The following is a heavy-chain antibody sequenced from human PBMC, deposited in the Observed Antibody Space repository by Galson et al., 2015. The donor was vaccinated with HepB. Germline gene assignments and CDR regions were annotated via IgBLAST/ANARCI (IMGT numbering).Heavy chain of an antibody. Sequence: SVKVSCKASGYTFTSYGISWVRQAPGQGLEWMGWISAYNGNTNYAQKLQGRVTMTTDTSTSTAYMELRSLRSDDTAVYYCARDSGIAAAGTYFDYWGQGTLVTVSS. D-gene: IGHD6-13*01. CDR2: ISAYNGNT. V-gene: IGHV1-18*04. J-gene: IGHJ4*02. CDR1: GYTFTSYG. CDR3: ARDSGIAAAGTYFDY.